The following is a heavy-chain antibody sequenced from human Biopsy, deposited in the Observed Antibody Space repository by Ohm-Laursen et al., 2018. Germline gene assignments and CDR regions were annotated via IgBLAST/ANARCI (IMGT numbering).Heavy chain of an antibody. D-gene: IGHD2/OR15-2a*01. J-gene: IGHJ4*02. CDR3: ARGMRTTGWPYFDY. CDR2: IYSGGNT. Sequence: GTLSLTCTVSGGSISSYYWSWIQQPPGQGLQYIGFIYSGGNTNYNPSLRSRVTMSVDTSKNQFSLRLNSVTAADTAVYYCARGMRTTGWPYFDYWGQGILVTVSS. V-gene: IGHV4-59*01. CDR1: GGSISSYY.